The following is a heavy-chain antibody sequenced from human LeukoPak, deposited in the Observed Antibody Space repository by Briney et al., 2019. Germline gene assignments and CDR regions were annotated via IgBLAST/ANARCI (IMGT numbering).Heavy chain of an antibody. V-gene: IGHV3-48*04. D-gene: IGHD4-11*01. CDR1: GFTFSSYA. CDR3: AKEIYSDSTGGRFQQ. CDR2: ISSSGSTI. Sequence: GGSLRLSCAASGFTFSSYAMTWVRQAPGKGLEWVSYISSSGSTIYYADSVKGRFTISRDNAKNLLYLQMNSLRAEDTAVYYCAKEIYSDSTGGRFQQWGQGTLVTVSS. J-gene: IGHJ1*01.